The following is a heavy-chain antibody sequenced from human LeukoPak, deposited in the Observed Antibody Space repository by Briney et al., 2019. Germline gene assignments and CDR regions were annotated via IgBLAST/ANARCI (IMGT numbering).Heavy chain of an antibody. J-gene: IGHJ4*02. D-gene: IGHD2-15*01. CDR2: ISSSSSTI. CDR3: AKWGCSGGSCYPFDY. V-gene: IGHV3-48*01. Sequence: RGSLRLSCAASGFTFSSYSMNRVRQAPGKGLEWVSYISSSSSTIYYADSVKGRFTISRDNAKNSLYLQMNSLRAEDTAVYYCAKWGCSGGSCYPFDYWGQGTLVTVSS. CDR1: GFTFSSYS.